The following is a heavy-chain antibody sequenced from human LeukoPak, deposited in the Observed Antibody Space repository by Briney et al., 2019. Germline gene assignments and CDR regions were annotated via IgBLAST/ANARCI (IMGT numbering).Heavy chain of an antibody. Sequence: ASVKVSCKASGYTFTSYAMHWVRQAPGQRLEWMGWINAGNGNTKYSQEFQGRVTITRDTSASTAYMELSSLRSEDMAVYYCARAPWELLEYYFDYWGQGTLVTVSS. CDR3: ARAPWELLEYYFDY. CDR1: GYTFTSYA. CDR2: INAGNGNT. J-gene: IGHJ4*02. D-gene: IGHD1-26*01. V-gene: IGHV1-3*03.